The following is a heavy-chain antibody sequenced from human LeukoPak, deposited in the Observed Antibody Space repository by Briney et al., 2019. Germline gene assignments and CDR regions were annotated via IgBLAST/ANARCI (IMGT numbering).Heavy chain of an antibody. Sequence: GGSLRLSCAASGFTFDDYAMHWVRHAPGKGLEWVSGISWNSGSIGYADSVKGRFTISRDNAKNSLYLQMNSLRAEDTALYYCAKDRGVGYYDSSGYSSGFDYWGQGTLVTVSS. V-gene: IGHV3-9*01. D-gene: IGHD3-22*01. CDR1: GFTFDDYA. CDR2: ISWNSGSI. J-gene: IGHJ4*02. CDR3: AKDRGVGYYDSSGYSSGFDY.